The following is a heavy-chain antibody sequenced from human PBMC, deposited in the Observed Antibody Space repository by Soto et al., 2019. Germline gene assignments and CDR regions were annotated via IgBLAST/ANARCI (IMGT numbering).Heavy chain of an antibody. D-gene: IGHD6-6*01. CDR1: SGSISSSNC. CDR2: IYHSGST. CDR3: ARVRSSSQLVYYYYYLDV. V-gene: IGHV4-4*02. J-gene: IGHJ6*03. Sequence: AGTLSITCALCSGSISSSNCAGWVSQHPGKGLEWIGEIYHSGSTNYNPSLKSRVTISVDKSKNLFSLKLSSVTAADTAVYYFARVRSSSQLVYYYYYLDVWGKGTTVTVSS.